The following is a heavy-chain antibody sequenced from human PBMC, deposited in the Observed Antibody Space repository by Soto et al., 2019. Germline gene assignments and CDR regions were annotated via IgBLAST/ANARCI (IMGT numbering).Heavy chain of an antibody. Sequence: SETLSLTCAVYGGSFSGYYWSWTRQPPGKGLEWIGEINHSGSTNYNPSLKSRVTISVDTFNNQFSLKLSSVTAADTAVYYCARGGEYVYYDFWSGYYWHYWGQGTLVTVSS. CDR2: INHSGST. CDR1: GGSFSGYY. CDR3: ARGGEYVYYDFWSGYYWHY. V-gene: IGHV4-34*01. D-gene: IGHD3-3*01. J-gene: IGHJ4*02.